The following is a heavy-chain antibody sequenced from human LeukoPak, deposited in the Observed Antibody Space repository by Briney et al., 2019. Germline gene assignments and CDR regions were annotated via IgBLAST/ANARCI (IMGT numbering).Heavy chain of an antibody. D-gene: IGHD2-21*02. CDR2: IYPGDSDT. J-gene: IGHJ5*02. V-gene: IGHV5-51*01. Sequence: GESLKISCKGSGYSFTSYWIGWVRQMPGKGLEWMGIIYPGDSDTRYSPSFQGQVTISADKSISTAYLQWSSLKASDTAMYYCARHAYCGGDCYSVLDPWGQGTLVTVSS. CDR1: GYSFTSYW. CDR3: ARHAYCGGDCYSVLDP.